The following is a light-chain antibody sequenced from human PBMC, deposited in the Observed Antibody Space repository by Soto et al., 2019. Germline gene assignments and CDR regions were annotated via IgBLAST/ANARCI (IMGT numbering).Light chain of an antibody. CDR1: QSVSSSY. CDR2: GAS. Sequence: EIVLTHSAGTLSLSPGERATLSCRASQSVSSSYLAWYQQKPGQAPRLLIYGASSRATGIPDRFSGSGSGTDFTLTISRLEPEDFAVYYCQQYGSSSITFGQGTRLEIK. J-gene: IGKJ5*01. CDR3: QQYGSSSIT. V-gene: IGKV3-20*01.